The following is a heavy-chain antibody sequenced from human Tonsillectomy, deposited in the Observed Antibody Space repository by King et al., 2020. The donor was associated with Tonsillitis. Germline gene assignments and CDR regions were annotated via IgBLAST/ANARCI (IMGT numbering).Heavy chain of an antibody. Sequence: QLQESGPGLVKPSETLSLTCSVSGGSSGSSNYFWGWIRQPPGKGLEWIGSVYYSGGTYYNPSLESRVAISVDTSKNQFSLKASSVTAADTAVYFCASGSSWGLVDSWGQGTLVTVSS. J-gene: IGHJ4*02. CDR3: ASGSSWGLVDS. V-gene: IGHV4-39*07. CDR2: VYYSGGT. CDR1: GGSSGSSNYF. D-gene: IGHD2-2*01.